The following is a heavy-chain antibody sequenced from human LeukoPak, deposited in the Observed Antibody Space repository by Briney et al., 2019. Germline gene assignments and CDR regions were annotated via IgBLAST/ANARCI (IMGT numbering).Heavy chain of an antibody. D-gene: IGHD1-26*01. V-gene: IGHV3-7*01. CDR1: GFTFSSQW. Sequence: GGSLRLSCAATGFTFSSQWMSWVRQAPGKGLEWVANVNQGGTEKYYVDSVKGRFTISRDNSKNTLYLQMNSLRAEDTAVYYCAKDRNSGSYALYYWGQGTLVTVSS. CDR3: AKDRNSGSYALYY. CDR2: VNQGGTEK. J-gene: IGHJ4*02.